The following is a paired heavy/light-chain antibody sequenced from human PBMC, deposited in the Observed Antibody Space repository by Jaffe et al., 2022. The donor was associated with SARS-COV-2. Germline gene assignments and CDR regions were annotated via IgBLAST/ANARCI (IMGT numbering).Light chain of an antibody. V-gene: IGKV3-11*01. CDR3: QQRSSWPLT. Sequence: EIVLTQSPATLSLSPGERATLSCRASQSVSSFLAWYQQKPGQAPRLLIYDASNRAAGIPARFSGSGSGTDFTLTISSLEPEDFAVYYCQQRSSWPLTFGPGTKVDIK. CDR2: DAS. CDR1: QSVSSF. J-gene: IGKJ3*01.
Heavy chain of an antibody. CDR1: GFTFSTYA. CDR2: IGGSGDTT. Sequence: EVQLVESGGGLAQPGGSLRLSCAASGFTFSTYAMNWVRQAPGKGLEWVSTIGGSGDTTYYADSVKGRFIISRDNSKNTLYLQINSLRAEDTAVYYCAKSRSGARAFDVWGQGTMVTVSS. V-gene: IGHV3-23*04. J-gene: IGHJ3*01. CDR3: AKSRSGARAFDV. D-gene: IGHD1-26*01.